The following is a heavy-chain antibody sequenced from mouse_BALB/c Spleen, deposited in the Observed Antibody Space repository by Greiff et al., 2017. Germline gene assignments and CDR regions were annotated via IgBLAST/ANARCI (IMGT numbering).Heavy chain of an antibody. D-gene: IGHD1-2*01. J-gene: IGHJ2*01. V-gene: IGHV2-9-2*01. CDR3: VRDGTTAFDY. CDR2: IWTGGGT. CDR1: GFSLTSYD. Sequence: VKVVESGPGLVAPSQSLSITCTVSGFSLTSYDISWIRQPPGKGLEWLGVIWTGGGTNYNSAFMSRLSISKDNSKSQVFLKMNSLQTDDTAIYYCVRDGTTAFDYWGQGTTLTVSA.